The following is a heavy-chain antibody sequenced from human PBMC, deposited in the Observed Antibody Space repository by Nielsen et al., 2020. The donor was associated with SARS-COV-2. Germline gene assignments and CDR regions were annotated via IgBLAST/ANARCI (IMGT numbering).Heavy chain of an antibody. Sequence: ASVKVSCKASGYTFSTYGISWVRQAPGQGLEWMGWISGYNGNTNHAQKFQGRVSMTTDTSTTTAYMELRSLRSDDTAVYYCARLTTVTGDAFDIWGQGTMVTVSS. CDR2: ISGYNGNT. D-gene: IGHD4-17*01. CDR1: GYTFSTYG. CDR3: ARLTTVTGDAFDI. V-gene: IGHV1-18*01. J-gene: IGHJ3*02.